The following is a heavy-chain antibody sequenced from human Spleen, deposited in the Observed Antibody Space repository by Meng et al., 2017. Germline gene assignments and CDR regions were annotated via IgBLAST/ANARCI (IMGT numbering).Heavy chain of an antibody. V-gene: IGHV4-38-2*01. J-gene: IGHJ4*02. CDR1: GYSISSGYY. D-gene: IGHD6-13*01. Sequence: SETLSLTCAVSGYSISSGYYWGWIRQPPGKGLEWIGSIYHSGSTYYNPSLKSRVTISVDTSKNQFSLKLSSVTAADTAVYYCARGAGRGQQLDYFDYWGQGTLVTVSS. CDR3: ARGAGRGQQLDYFDY. CDR2: IYHSGST.